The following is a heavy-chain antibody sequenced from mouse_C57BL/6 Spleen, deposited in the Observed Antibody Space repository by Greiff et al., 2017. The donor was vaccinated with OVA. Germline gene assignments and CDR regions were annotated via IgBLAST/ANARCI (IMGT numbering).Heavy chain of an antibody. J-gene: IGHJ2*01. Sequence: VQLQQSGPELVKPGASVKISCKASGYSFTDYNMNWVKQSNGKSLEWIGVINPNYGTTNYNGKFKGKATLTADKSSSTAYMQLSSLTSEDSAVYFCARSGNWDVFDYWGQGTTLTVSS. CDR1: GYSFTDYN. CDR2: INPNYGTT. CDR3: ARSGNWDVFDY. D-gene: IGHD4-1*01. V-gene: IGHV1-39*01.